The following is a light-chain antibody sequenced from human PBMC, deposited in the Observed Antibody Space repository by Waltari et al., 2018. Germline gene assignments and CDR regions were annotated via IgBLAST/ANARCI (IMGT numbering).Light chain of an antibody. CDR3: QQYGSSMMYT. V-gene: IGKV3-20*01. J-gene: IGKJ2*01. CDR2: GAS. CDR1: QSLTNRY. Sequence: VLTQSPDTLSLSPGDRATLPCRASQSLTNRYLVWYQQKPGQAPRLLIYGASNRAAGIPDRFSGSGSGTDFTLTISRLEPDDSAVYYCQQYGSSMMYTFGQGTKLEIK.